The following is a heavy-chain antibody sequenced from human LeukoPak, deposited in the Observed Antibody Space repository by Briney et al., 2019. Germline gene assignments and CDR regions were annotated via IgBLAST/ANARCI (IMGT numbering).Heavy chain of an antibody. CDR1: GYTFTSYG. CDR3: ARDRYGDYAGVDYYYGMDV. D-gene: IGHD4-17*01. Sequence: GASVKVSCKASGYTFTSYGISWVRRAPGQGHAWMGWISAYNGNTNYAQKLQGRVTMTTDTSTSTAYMELRSLRSDDTAVYYCARDRYGDYAGVDYYYGMDVWGQGTTVTVSS. V-gene: IGHV1-18*01. J-gene: IGHJ6*02. CDR2: ISAYNGNT.